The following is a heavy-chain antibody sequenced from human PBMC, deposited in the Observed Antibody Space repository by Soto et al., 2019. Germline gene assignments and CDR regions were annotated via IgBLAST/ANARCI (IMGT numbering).Heavy chain of an antibody. CDR1: GGSFSGYY. V-gene: IGHV4-34*01. J-gene: IGHJ6*02. D-gene: IGHD1-26*01. CDR2: INHSGST. Sequence: PSETLSPTCAVYGGSFSGYYWSWIRQPPGKGLEWIGEINHSGSTNYNPSLKSRVTISVDTSKNQFSLKLSSVTAADTAVYYCARDTKYSGSYYVLSYYGMDVWGQGTTVTVSS. CDR3: ARDTKYSGSYYVLSYYGMDV.